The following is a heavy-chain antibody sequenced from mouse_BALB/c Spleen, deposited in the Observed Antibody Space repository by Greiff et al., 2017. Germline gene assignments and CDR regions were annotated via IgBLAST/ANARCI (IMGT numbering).Heavy chain of an antibody. CDR1: GFTFSSYG. V-gene: IGHV5-6*01. Sequence: EVHLVESGGDLVKPGGSLKLSCAASGFTFSSYGMSWVRQTPDKRLEWVATISSGGSYTYYPDTVTGRFTISGDNAKNTLYLKMSSLRSEDTAMYYCARDGEGVLNAMDYWGQGTSVTVSS. CDR2: ISSGGSYT. D-gene: IGHD1-1*01. J-gene: IGHJ4*01. CDR3: ARDGEGVLNAMDY.